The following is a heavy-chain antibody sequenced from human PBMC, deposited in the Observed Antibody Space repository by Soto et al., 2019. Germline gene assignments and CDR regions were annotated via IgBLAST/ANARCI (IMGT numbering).Heavy chain of an antibody. CDR3: ASEPIYYNDGSGYSPPGY. J-gene: IGHJ4*02. V-gene: IGHV1-18*04. CDR2: ISAYNGNT. CDR1: GYTFTTYG. D-gene: IGHD3-22*01. Sequence: QVQLVQSGAEVKKPGASVKVSCKASGYTFTTYGFSWVRQAPGQGLECVGWISAYNGNTHYSQKFQGRVTMTTDTSTRTAYMELRSLTSGDTAVYYCASEPIYYNDGSGYSPPGYWGQGTLVTVSS.